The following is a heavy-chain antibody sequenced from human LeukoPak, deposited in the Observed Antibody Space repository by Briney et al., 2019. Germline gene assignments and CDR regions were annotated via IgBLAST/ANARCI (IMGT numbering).Heavy chain of an antibody. D-gene: IGHD6-13*01. V-gene: IGHV3-30-3*01. Sequence: GGSLRLSCAASGFTFSSYAMHWVRQAPGKGLEWVAVISYDGSNKYYADSVKGRFTISRDNSKNTLYLQMNSLRAEDTAVCYCARDLGIAAAGSYYFDYWGQGTLVTVSS. CDR3: ARDLGIAAAGSYYFDY. CDR2: ISYDGSNK. J-gene: IGHJ4*02. CDR1: GFTFSSYA.